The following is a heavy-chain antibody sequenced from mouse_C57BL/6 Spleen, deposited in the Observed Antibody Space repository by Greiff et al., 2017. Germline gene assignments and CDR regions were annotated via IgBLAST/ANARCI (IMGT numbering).Heavy chain of an antibody. CDR3: ASGYGSSWFAY. CDR1: GYSITSGYY. CDR2: ISYDGSN. Sequence: EVKVEESGPGLVKPSQSLSLTCSVTGYSITSGYYWNWIRQFPGNKLEWMGYISYDGSNNYNPSLKNRISITRDTSKNQFFLKLNSVTTEDTATYYCASGYGSSWFAYWGQGTLVTVSA. J-gene: IGHJ3*01. D-gene: IGHD1-1*01. V-gene: IGHV3-6*01.